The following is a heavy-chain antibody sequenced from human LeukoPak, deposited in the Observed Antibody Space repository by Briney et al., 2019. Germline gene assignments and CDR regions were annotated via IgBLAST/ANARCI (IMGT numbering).Heavy chain of an antibody. Sequence: GGSLRLSCVASGFTFGKYWMSWVRQAPGKGLEWVANIKLDGSEKNYVDSVKGRFTISRDNTKNSLHLQMNSLRVEDTAVFYCARDQYDTWSRRGNFDSWGQGTLVIVSS. CDR3: ARDQYDTWSRRGNFDS. V-gene: IGHV3-7*03. CDR1: GFTFGKYW. D-gene: IGHD3-3*01. CDR2: IKLDGSEK. J-gene: IGHJ4*02.